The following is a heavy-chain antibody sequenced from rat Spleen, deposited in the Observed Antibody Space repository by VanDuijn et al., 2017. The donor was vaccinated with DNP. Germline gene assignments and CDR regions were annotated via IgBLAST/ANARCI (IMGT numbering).Heavy chain of an antibody. CDR3: ARSLAQAGLSRGAMDA. CDR1: GYSITSSYR. D-gene: IGHD1-6*01. J-gene: IGHJ4*01. CDR2: INSAGST. Sequence: EVQLQESGPGLVKPSQSLSLTCSVTGYSITSSYRWNWIRKFPGNKLEWMGYINSAGSTNYNPSLKSRISITRDTSKNQFFLQVNSVTTEDTATYYCARSLAQAGLSRGAMDAWGQGTSVTVSS. V-gene: IGHV3-3*01.